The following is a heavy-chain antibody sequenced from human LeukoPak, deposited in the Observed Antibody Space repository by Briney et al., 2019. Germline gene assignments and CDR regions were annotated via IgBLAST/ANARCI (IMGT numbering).Heavy chain of an antibody. D-gene: IGHD3-22*01. CDR3: ARESYYYDSSGYYLNWFDP. V-gene: IGHV3-48*03. J-gene: IGHJ5*02. CDR1: GLTFNSYA. Sequence: AGGSLRLSCAASGLTFNSYAMHWVRQAPGKGLEWVSYISSSGSTIYYADSVKGRFTISRDNAKNSLYLQMNSLRAEDAAVYYCARESYYYDSSGYYLNWFDPWGQGTLVTVSS. CDR2: ISSSGSTI.